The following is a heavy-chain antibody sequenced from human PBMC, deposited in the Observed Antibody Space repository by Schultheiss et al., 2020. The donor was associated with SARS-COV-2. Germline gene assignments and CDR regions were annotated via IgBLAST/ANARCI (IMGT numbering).Heavy chain of an antibody. J-gene: IGHJ4*02. CDR3: ARHLGGYYYGSGSYYIHDY. D-gene: IGHD3-10*01. CDR2: IYHSGRT. V-gene: IGHV4-39*01. Sequence: TETLSLTCTVSGGSISSYYWGWNRQPPGKGLEWIGSIYHSGRTYYNPSLKSRVTISVDTSKNEFSLKLSSVTAADTAVYYCARHLGGYYYGSGSYYIHDYWGQGTLVTVSS. CDR1: GGSISSYY.